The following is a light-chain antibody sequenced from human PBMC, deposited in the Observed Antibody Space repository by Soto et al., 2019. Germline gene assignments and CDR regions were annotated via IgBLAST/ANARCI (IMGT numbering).Light chain of an antibody. CDR1: QAIRDD. Sequence: AIQMTQSPSSLSAKIGDRVSSTCRASQAIRDDLGWYQKKPGKAPKLLIFAASRLERGVPSRFSGSGSGTDFTLTISSLQPEDFATYYRLQYHSSWTFGQGTKVDIK. V-gene: IGKV1-6*01. CDR3: LQYHSSWT. CDR2: AAS. J-gene: IGKJ1*01.